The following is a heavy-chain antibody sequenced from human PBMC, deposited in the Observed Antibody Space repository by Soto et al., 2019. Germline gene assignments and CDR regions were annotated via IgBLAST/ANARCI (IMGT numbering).Heavy chain of an antibody. V-gene: IGHV1-18*01. Sequence: QVHLVQSGAEVKKPGASVKVSCKGSGYAFTTYGITWVRQAPGTGLEWMGWISAHNGNTNYAQKLQGRVTVTRDTSTSTAYMELRCLRSADTAVYYCARGGYGDYWGQGALVTVSS. CDR2: ISAHNGNT. CDR1: GYAFTTYG. D-gene: IGHD1-1*01. CDR3: ARGGYGDY. J-gene: IGHJ4*02.